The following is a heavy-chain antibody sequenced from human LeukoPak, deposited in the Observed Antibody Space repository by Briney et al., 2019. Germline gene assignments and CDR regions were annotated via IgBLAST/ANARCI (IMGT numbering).Heavy chain of an antibody. Sequence: GASVKVSCKASGYTFTSYYMHWVRQAPGQGLEWMGIINPSGGSTNYAQKFQGRVTITTDESTSTAYMELSSLRSEDTAVYYCARGIPYGDYEYFDYWGQGTLVTVSS. J-gene: IGHJ4*02. V-gene: IGHV1-46*01. CDR3: ARGIPYGDYEYFDY. CDR1: GYTFTSYY. D-gene: IGHD4-17*01. CDR2: INPSGGST.